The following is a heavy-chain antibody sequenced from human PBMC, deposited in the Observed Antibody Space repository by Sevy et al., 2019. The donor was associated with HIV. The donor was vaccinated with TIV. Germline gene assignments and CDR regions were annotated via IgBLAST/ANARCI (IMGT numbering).Heavy chain of an antibody. CDR2: IYYNGRT. Sequence: SEILSLTCSVSGGSISSYYWSWIRQTPGKGLESIGYIYYNGRTIYNPSLNSRGTISLDRSKNQFSLRLSSVTAADTAVDFCARAGGNTDWGMDVWGQGTTVTVSS. CDR3: ARAGGNTDWGMDV. CDR1: GGSISSYY. J-gene: IGHJ6*02. V-gene: IGHV4-59*01. D-gene: IGHD3-9*01.